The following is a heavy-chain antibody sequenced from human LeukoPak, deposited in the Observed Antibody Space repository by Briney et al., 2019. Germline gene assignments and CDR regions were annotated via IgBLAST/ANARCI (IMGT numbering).Heavy chain of an antibody. Sequence: PGGSLRLSCAASGFTLSSYAMSWVRQAPGKGLEWVSTIDVTTGGSYYADSVKGRFTISRDNSKNTLYLQMNSLRAEDTAVYYCAKVLGITMIVFRYWGQGTLVTVSS. CDR1: GFTLSSYA. D-gene: IGHD3-22*01. V-gene: IGHV3-23*01. CDR2: IDVTTGGS. CDR3: AKVLGITMIVFRY. J-gene: IGHJ4*02.